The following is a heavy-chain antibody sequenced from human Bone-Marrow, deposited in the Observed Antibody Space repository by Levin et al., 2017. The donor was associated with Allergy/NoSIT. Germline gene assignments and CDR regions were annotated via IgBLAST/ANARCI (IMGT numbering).Heavy chain of an antibody. D-gene: IGHD6-19*01. CDR2: IGGNTDST. CDR1: GFTFNDYA. J-gene: IGHJ4*02. V-gene: IGHV3-23*01. CDR3: AKMSISVAPMSTFDS. Sequence: GGSLRLSCAASGFTFNDYAMSWVRQAPGKGLEWVSSIGGNTDSTYYGHSVKGRLSISRDNSKNTLYLQMNSLRVEDTAIYFCAKMSISVAPMSTFDSWGQGTRVTVSS.